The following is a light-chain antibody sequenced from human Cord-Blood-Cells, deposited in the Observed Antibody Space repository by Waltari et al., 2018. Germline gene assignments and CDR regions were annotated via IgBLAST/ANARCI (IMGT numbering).Light chain of an antibody. V-gene: IGKV3-11*01. CDR2: DAS. Sequence: EIVLTQSPDTLSLSPGERATLSCRASQSVSSYLAWYQQKPGQAPRLLIYDASNRATGIPARFSGSGSGTDFTLTISSLEPEDFAVYYCQQRSNWRITFGGGTKVEIK. CDR3: QQRSNWRIT. CDR1: QSVSSY. J-gene: IGKJ4*01.